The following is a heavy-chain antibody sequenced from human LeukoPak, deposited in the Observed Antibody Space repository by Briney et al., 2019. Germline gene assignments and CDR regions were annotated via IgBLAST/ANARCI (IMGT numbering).Heavy chain of an antibody. D-gene: IGHD1-14*01. CDR3: ARCHISITGTPYYMDV. CDR2: ISSSGSTI. J-gene: IGHJ6*03. V-gene: IGHV3-48*03. Sequence: GGSLRLSCAASGFTFSSYEMNWVRQAPGKGLEWVSYISSSGSTIYYADSVKGRFTISRDNAKNSLYLQMNSLRAEDTAVYYCARCHISITGTPYYMDVWGKGTTVTVSS. CDR1: GFTFSSYE.